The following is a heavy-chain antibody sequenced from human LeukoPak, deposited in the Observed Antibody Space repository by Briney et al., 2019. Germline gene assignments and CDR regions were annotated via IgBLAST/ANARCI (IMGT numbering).Heavy chain of an antibody. CDR3: ARGDYYGSGSYLFWDHYYYYGMDV. Sequence: GASVKVSCKASGYTFTSYGISWVRRAPGQGLGWMGWISAYNGNTNYAQKLQGRVTMTTDTSTSTAYMELRSPGSDDTAVYYCARGDYYGSGSYLFWDHYYYYGMDVWGQGTTVTVSS. D-gene: IGHD3-10*01. CDR2: ISAYNGNT. V-gene: IGHV1-18*01. CDR1: GYTFTSYG. J-gene: IGHJ6*02.